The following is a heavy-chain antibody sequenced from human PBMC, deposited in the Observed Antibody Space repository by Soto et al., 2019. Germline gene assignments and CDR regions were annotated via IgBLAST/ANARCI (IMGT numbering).Heavy chain of an antibody. CDR2: LYGNSGGI. V-gene: IGHV3-23*01. CDR1: GFTFGSYA. CDR3: AKDRRPKWELRGGMDV. J-gene: IGHJ6*02. D-gene: IGHD1-26*01. Sequence: PGGSLRLSCAASGFTFGSYAMTWVRQAPGKGLESVAGLYGNSGGIQYADSVRGRFTIFRDNSNNIVFLHMRSLRVEDTAVYYCAKDRRPKWELRGGMDVWGQGTTVTVSS.